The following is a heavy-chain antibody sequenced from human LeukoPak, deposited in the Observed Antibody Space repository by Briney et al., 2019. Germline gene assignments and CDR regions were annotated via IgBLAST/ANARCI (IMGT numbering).Heavy chain of an antibody. CDR3: ASSSVGATTRDFDY. CDR2: INPNSGGT. J-gene: IGHJ4*02. V-gene: IGHV1-2*02. Sequence: ASVKVSCKASGYTFTGYYMHWVRQAPGQGLEWMGWINPNSGGTNYAQKFQGRVTMTRDTSISTAYMELSRLRSDDTAVYYCASSSVGATTRDFDYWGQGTLVTVSS. CDR1: GYTFTGYY. D-gene: IGHD1-26*01.